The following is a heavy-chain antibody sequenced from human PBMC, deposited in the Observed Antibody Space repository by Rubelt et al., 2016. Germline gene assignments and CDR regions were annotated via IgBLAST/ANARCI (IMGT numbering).Heavy chain of an antibody. V-gene: IGHV4-34*01. Sequence: QVQLQESGPGLVKSSETLSLTCAVYGGSFSGYYWSWIRQPPGKGLEWIGEINHSGSTNYNPSLKSRVTISVDTSKNQFSLKLSSVTAADTAVYYCARGQYRLLKADWFDPWGQGTLVTVSS. CDR3: ARGQYRLLKADWFDP. CDR2: INHSGST. CDR1: GGSFSGYY. J-gene: IGHJ5*02. D-gene: IGHD2-2*01.